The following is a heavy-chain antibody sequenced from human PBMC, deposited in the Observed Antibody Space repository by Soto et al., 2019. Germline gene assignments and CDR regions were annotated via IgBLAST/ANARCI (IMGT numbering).Heavy chain of an antibody. Sequence: GGSLRLSCAASGFTFSTYALSWVRQAPGKGLEWVSAISGSGGSTHYADSVKGRFTISRDNSKNTLYLQMNSLRAEDTAVYYCAKLGCSSTSCYMTPRPYYYYGMDVWGQGTTVTVSS. CDR2: ISGSGGST. D-gene: IGHD2-2*02. J-gene: IGHJ6*02. CDR3: AKLGCSSTSCYMTPRPYYYYGMDV. V-gene: IGHV3-23*01. CDR1: GFTFSTYA.